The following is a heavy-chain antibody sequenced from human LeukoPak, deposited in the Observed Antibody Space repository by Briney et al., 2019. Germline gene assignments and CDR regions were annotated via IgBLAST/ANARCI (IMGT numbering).Heavy chain of an antibody. CDR2: INPDGSST. J-gene: IGHJ4*02. CDR1: GFTLSDYW. V-gene: IGHV3-74*01. CDR3: VRSTAVLPFDY. D-gene: IGHD6-6*01. Sequence: PGGSLRLSCAPSGFTLSDYWMHWVSHGPGKWLVWVSRINPDGSSTNDADFVKGRFTISRDNAKNTLNLQMNSLRAEDTAVYYCVRSTAVLPFDYWGQGIPVTVSS.